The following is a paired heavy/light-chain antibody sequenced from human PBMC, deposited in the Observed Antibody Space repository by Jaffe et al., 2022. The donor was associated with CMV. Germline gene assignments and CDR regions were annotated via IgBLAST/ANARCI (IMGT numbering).Light chain of an antibody. CDR1: QSVSSSY. V-gene: IGKV3-20*01. CDR2: GAS. CDR3: QQYGSSEEWT. Sequence: EIVLTQSPGTLSLSPGERATLSCRASQSVSSSYLAWYQQKPGQAPRLLIYGASSRATGIPDRFSGSGSGTDFTLTISRLEPEDFAVYYCQQYGSSEEWTFGQGTKVEIK. J-gene: IGKJ1*01.
Heavy chain of an antibody. Sequence: EVQLVQSGAEVKKPGESLKISCKGSGYSFTSYWIGWVRQMPGKGLEWMGIIYPGDSDTRYSPSFQGQVTISADKSISTAYLQWSSLKASDTAMYYCARHLTYYDFWSGYSLRDYYYGMDVWGQGTTVTVSS. CDR2: IYPGDSDT. CDR1: GYSFTSYW. CDR3: ARHLTYYDFWSGYSLRDYYYGMDV. D-gene: IGHD3-3*01. J-gene: IGHJ6*02. V-gene: IGHV5-51*01.